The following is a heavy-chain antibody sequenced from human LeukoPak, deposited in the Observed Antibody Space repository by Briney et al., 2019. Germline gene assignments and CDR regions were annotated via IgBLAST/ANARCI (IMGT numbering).Heavy chain of an antibody. Sequence: ESGPTLVNPTQTLTLTCTFSGFSLSTNGMCVSWIRQPPGKALEWLALIDWDDDTYYSTSLKTRLTISKGTSKNQVVLTMTNMDPVDTATSYCARRSMTDYYFEYWGQGTLVTVSS. V-gene: IGHV2-70*01. CDR3: ARRSMTDYYFEY. D-gene: IGHD2/OR15-2a*01. CDR2: IDWDDDT. J-gene: IGHJ4*02. CDR1: GFSLSTNGMC.